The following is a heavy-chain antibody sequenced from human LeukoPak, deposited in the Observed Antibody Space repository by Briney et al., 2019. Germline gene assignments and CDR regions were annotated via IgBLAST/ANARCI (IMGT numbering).Heavy chain of an antibody. CDR3: ARDHEDDGDHVDY. D-gene: IGHD4-17*01. J-gene: IGHJ4*02. CDR1: GFSFSSST. CDR2: ISNSGSSI. Sequence: GGSLRLSCAASGFSFSSSTMNWVRQAPGRGLEWVSSISNSGSSIYYADSVKGRFTISRDNAKNSLYLQINSLRAEDTAVYYCARDHEDDGDHVDYWGQGILVTVSS. V-gene: IGHV3-21*01.